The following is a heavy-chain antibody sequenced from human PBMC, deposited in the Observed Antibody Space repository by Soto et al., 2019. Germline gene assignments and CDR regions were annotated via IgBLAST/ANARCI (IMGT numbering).Heavy chain of an antibody. CDR2: IIPIFGTA. Sequence: SVKVSCAASGGTFSSYAISWVRQAPGQGLEWMGGIIPIFGTANYAQKFQGRVTITADESTSTAYMELSSLRSEDTAVYYCASGGFGEPRAFDYWGQGTLVTVSS. CDR1: GGTFSSYA. J-gene: IGHJ4*02. CDR3: ASGGFGEPRAFDY. V-gene: IGHV1-69*13. D-gene: IGHD3-10*01.